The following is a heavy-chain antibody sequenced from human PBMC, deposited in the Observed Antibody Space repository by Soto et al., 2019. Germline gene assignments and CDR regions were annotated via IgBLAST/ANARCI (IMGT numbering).Heavy chain of an antibody. CDR1: GFTFSSYG. D-gene: IGHD3-22*01. CDR2: ISYDGSNK. J-gene: IGHJ6*02. CDR3: AKDLSSSYYASSGLPPDYYYGMEV. V-gene: IGHV3-30*18. Sequence: GGSLTLSCSACGFTFSSYGMHWVRQAPGKGLEWVAVISYDGSNKYYADSVKGRFTISRDNSKNTLYLQMNSLRAEDTAVYYCAKDLSSSYYASSGLPPDYYYGMEVWGQGTTVTVSS.